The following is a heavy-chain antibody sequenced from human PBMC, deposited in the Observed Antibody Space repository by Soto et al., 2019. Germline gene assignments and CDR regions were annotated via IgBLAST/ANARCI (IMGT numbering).Heavy chain of an antibody. Sequence: SETLSLTCSIFDDSIRSDYFWGRIRQPPGKGLEWIGSIYHTGATYYNPSLQSRVTISVDTSKNQFSLRVTSIAAADTALYYCARLTTVRYFDSWGQGTLVTVSS. CDR2: IYHTGAT. D-gene: IGHD4-17*01. J-gene: IGHJ4*02. CDR3: ARLTTVRYFDS. V-gene: IGHV4-38-2*01. CDR1: DDSIRSDYF.